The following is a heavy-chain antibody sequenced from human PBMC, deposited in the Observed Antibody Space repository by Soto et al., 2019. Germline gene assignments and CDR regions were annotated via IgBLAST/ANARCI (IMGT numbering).Heavy chain of an antibody. J-gene: IGHJ4*02. V-gene: IGHV1-69*13. CDR2: IIPIFGTA. D-gene: IGHD3-10*01. Sequence: GASVKVSCKASGGTFSSYAISWVRQAPGQGLEWMGGIIPIFGTANYAQKFQGRVTITADESTSTAYMELRSLRSQDTDVYYCARGSPGPVDHWGQGTQVTVSS. CDR3: ARGSPGPVDH. CDR1: GGTFSSYA.